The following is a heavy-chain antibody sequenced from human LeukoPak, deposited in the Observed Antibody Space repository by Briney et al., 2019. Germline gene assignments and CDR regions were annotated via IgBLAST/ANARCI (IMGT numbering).Heavy chain of an antibody. V-gene: IGHV3-7*01. Sequence: GGSLRLSCAASGFTFSSYWMSWVRQAPGKGLEWVANIKQDGSEKYYVDSVKGRFTISRDNAKNSLYLQMNSLRAEDTAVYYCARDTGTTYDILTTYYYYYYMDVWGKGTTVTVSS. J-gene: IGHJ6*03. D-gene: IGHD3-9*01. CDR2: IKQDGSEK. CDR1: GFTFSSYW. CDR3: ARDTGTTYDILTTYYYYYYMDV.